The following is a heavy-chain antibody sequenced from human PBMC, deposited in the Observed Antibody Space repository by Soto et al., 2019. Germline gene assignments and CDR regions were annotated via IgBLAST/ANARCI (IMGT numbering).Heavy chain of an antibody. CDR1: GGTFSSYT. CDR3: ARDLGLQQQLVWGWFDP. Sequence: EASVKVSCKASGGTFSSYTISWVRQAPGQGLEWMGMIIPILGIANYAQKFQGRVTITADKSTSTAYMELSSPRSEDTSVYYCARDLGLQQQLVWGWFDPWGQGTLVTVSS. V-gene: IGHV1-69*04. CDR2: IIPILGIA. J-gene: IGHJ5*02. D-gene: IGHD6-13*01.